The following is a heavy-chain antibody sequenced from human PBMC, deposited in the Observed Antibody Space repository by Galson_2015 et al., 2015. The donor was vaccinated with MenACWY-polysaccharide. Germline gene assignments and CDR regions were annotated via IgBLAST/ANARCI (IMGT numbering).Heavy chain of an antibody. CDR3: ARIPSTVTSIGWFDP. D-gene: IGHD4-17*01. CDR2: MSHSGTS. CDR1: GAPINSGGHY. Sequence: LSLTCTVSGAPINSGGHYWTWIRQHPGKGLEWIWYMSHSGTSNYNPPLKSRAAISVDTSKNQFSLSLTSVTAADTAVYYCARIPSTVTSIGWFDPWGQGTLVTVTS. V-gene: IGHV4-31*03. J-gene: IGHJ5*02.